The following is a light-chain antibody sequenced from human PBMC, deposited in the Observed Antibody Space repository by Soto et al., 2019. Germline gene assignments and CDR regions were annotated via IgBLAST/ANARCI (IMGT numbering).Light chain of an antibody. Sequence: DIPLTQFPPTLSASVGDRVVITYRTSQDINGWLAWYRQKPGKAPNLLIYEASTLHTGVPSRFSGGGSGTEFTLTISSLQPDDSATFYCQQYNSDPYTFGQGTRLVIK. CDR3: QQYNSDPYT. CDR2: EAS. CDR1: QDINGW. V-gene: IGKV1-5*03. J-gene: IGKJ2*01.